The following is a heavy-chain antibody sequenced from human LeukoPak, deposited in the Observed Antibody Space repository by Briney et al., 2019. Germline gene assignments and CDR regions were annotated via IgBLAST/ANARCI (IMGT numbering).Heavy chain of an antibody. Sequence: SETLSLTCTVSGYSISSGYYWGWIRHPPGKGLEWIGSIYHSGSTYYNPSLKSRVTISVDTSKNQFSLKLSSVTAADTAVYYCARDFWSGYSYFDYWGQGTLVTVSS. CDR3: ARDFWSGYSYFDY. V-gene: IGHV4-38-2*02. CDR2: IYHSGST. J-gene: IGHJ4*02. D-gene: IGHD3-3*01. CDR1: GYSISSGYY.